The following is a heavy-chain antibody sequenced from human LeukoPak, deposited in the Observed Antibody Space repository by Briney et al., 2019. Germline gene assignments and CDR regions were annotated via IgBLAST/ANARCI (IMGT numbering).Heavy chain of an antibody. CDR2: ISGSGGST. Sequence: GGSLRLSCAASGFTFSSYAMHWVRQAPGKGLEWVSAISGSGGSTYYADSVKGRFTISRDNSKNTLYLQMNSLRAEDTAVYYCAKETPHYDSSGYYHRAFDYWGQGTLVTVSS. CDR3: AKETPHYDSSGYYHRAFDY. CDR1: GFTFSSYA. V-gene: IGHV3-23*01. J-gene: IGHJ4*02. D-gene: IGHD3-22*01.